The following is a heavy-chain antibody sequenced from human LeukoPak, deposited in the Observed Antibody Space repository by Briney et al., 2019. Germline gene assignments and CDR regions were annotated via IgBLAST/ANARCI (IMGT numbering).Heavy chain of an antibody. D-gene: IGHD6-13*01. J-gene: IGHJ5*02. CDR1: GGSISSGGYY. CDR2: IYYSGST. Sequence: PSQTLSLTCTVSGGSISSGGYYWSWIRQHPGKGLEWIGYIYYSGSTYYNPSLKGRVTISVDTSKNQFSLKLSSVTAADTAVYYCARDCPAAAGTRWFDPWGQGTLVTVSS. CDR3: ARDCPAAAGTRWFDP. V-gene: IGHV4-31*03.